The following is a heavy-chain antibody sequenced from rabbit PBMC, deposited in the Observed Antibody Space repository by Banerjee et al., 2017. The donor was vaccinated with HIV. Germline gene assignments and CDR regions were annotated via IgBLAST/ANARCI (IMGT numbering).Heavy chain of an antibody. V-gene: IGHV1S45*01. D-gene: IGHD4-1*01. CDR3: ARDLAGVTGWNFGL. CDR1: GIDFSDYG. CDR2: IYPDYGST. J-gene: IGHJ4*01. Sequence: QEQLVESGGGLVPLGGSLKLSCKASGIDFSDYGISWVRHAPGKGLEWIAYIYPDYGSTDYASWAKGRFTISNTSSTTVTLQMTSLTAADTATYFCARDLAGVTGWNFGLWGPGTPSPS.